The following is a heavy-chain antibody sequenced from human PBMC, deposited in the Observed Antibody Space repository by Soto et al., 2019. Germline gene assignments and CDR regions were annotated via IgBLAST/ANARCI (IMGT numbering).Heavy chain of an antibody. CDR1: GYTFTSYG. J-gene: IGHJ4*02. D-gene: IGHD6-25*01. Sequence: QVPLVQSGTEVKKSGASVNVSCKAFGYTFTSYGFIWVRQVPGQGLEWLGWISAFNGDTQYAQTMKGRLTVTTDTSTTTVHMEVRSLTPADTAVYYCTREAGWQRMVPYDWGQGTLVTVS. V-gene: IGHV1-18*04. CDR2: ISAFNGDT. CDR3: TREAGWQRMVPYD.